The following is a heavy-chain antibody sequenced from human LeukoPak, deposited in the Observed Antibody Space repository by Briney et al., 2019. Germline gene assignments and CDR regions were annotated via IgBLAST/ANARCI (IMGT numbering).Heavy chain of an antibody. CDR1: GFPFSNYW. CDR2: IYSDGSST. CDR3: ARTFGSGRYPGDWFDP. D-gene: IGHD6-19*01. V-gene: IGHV3-74*01. J-gene: IGHJ5*02. Sequence: GGSLRLSCTASGFPFSNYWMHWVRQGPGKGLEWVSRIYSDGSSTTYADSVKGRFTISRDNAKNTLYLQMSSLGVDDTAVYYCARTFGSGRYPGDWFDPWGQGTLVTVSS.